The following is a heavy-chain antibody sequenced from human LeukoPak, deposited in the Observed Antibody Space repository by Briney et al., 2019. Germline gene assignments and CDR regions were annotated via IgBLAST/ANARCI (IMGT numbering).Heavy chain of an antibody. CDR1: GFTFSTYW. CDR3: ASSGSYHGAFDI. Sequence: GGSLRLSSAASGFTFSTYWLSWVRQAPGTGLEWVANIIQDGSEKYYVDSVKGRFTISRDNAKNSLYLQMNSLRAEDTAVYYCASSGSYHGAFDIWGQGTMVTVSS. D-gene: IGHD1-26*01. V-gene: IGHV3-7*01. CDR2: IIQDGSEK. J-gene: IGHJ3*02.